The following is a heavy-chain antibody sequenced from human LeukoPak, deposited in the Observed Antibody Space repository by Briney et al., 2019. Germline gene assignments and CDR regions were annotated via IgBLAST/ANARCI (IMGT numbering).Heavy chain of an antibody. D-gene: IGHD5-18*01. Sequence: ASVKVSCKASGYTFTSYDINWVRQATGQGLEWMGWMNPNSGNTGYAQKFQGRVTMTRNTSISTAYMELSSLRSEDTAVYYCARRRGYSYLFDYWGQGTPVTVSS. J-gene: IGHJ4*02. CDR3: ARRRGYSYLFDY. CDR1: GYTFTSYD. V-gene: IGHV1-8*01. CDR2: MNPNSGNT.